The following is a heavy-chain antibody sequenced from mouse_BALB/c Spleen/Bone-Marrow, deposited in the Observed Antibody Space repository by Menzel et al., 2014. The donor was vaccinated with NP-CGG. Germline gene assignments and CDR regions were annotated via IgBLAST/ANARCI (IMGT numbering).Heavy chain of an antibody. J-gene: IGHJ4*01. Sequence: EVKLMESGGGLVQPGGSRKLSCAASGFTFSSFGMHRVRQAPEKGLEWVAYISSGSSTIYYADTVKGRFTTSRDNPKNTLFLQMTSLRSEDTAMYYCARWRYGYAMDYWGQGTSVTVSS. CDR2: ISSGSSTI. CDR1: GFTFSSFG. V-gene: IGHV5-17*02. D-gene: IGHD2-14*01. CDR3: ARWRYGYAMDY.